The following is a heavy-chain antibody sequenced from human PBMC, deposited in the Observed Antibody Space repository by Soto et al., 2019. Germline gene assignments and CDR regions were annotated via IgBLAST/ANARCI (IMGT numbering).Heavy chain of an antibody. Sequence: PSETLSLTCAVSGGSIISTNWWSWVRQPPGKGLEWIGEIYLSGSTNYNPSLKSRVIISVDRSKNQFSLRLSSVTAADTAVYYCSRLPAGLAGSYYFDSWGQGTLVTVSS. CDR2: IYLSGST. D-gene: IGHD3-10*01. CDR1: GGSIISTNW. CDR3: SRLPAGLAGSYYFDS. V-gene: IGHV4-4*02. J-gene: IGHJ4*02.